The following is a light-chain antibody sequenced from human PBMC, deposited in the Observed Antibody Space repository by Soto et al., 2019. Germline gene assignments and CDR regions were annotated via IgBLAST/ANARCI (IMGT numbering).Light chain of an antibody. CDR2: AAS. CDR3: QQSYSTPRLT. V-gene: IGKV1-39*01. J-gene: IGKJ4*01. Sequence: DIQMTQSPSSLSASVGDRVTITCRASQSISSYLNWYQQKPGKAPKLLIYAASSLQSGVPSRFSGSGSGTDFNLTISSLQPEDVATYYCQQSYSTPRLTFGGGTKVEIK. CDR1: QSISSY.